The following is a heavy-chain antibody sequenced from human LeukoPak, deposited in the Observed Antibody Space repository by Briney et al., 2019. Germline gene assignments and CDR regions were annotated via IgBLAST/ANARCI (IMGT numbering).Heavy chain of an antibody. CDR2: ISSSSITI. Sequence: GGSLRLSCAASGFTFNSYSLNWVRQAPGKGLEWVSFISSSSITIYYADSVKGRFTISRDNAEKSLYLQMNSLRAEDTAVHYCARDRGGSYSAIDYWGQGTLVTVSS. CDR3: ARDRGGSYSAIDY. V-gene: IGHV3-48*04. D-gene: IGHD2-15*01. CDR1: GFTFNSYS. J-gene: IGHJ4*02.